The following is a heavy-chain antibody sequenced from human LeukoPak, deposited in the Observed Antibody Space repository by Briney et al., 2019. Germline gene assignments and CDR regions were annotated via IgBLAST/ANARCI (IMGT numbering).Heavy chain of an antibody. Sequence: GGSLRLSCAASGFTFSSYGMHWVRQAPGKGLEWVAFIRYDGSNKYYADSVKGRFTISRDNSKNTLYLQMNSLRAEDTAVCYCAKDGMGYAMVRGDPTPPDYWGQGTLVTVSS. CDR1: GFTFSSYG. D-gene: IGHD3-10*01. J-gene: IGHJ4*02. CDR3: AKDGMGYAMVRGDPTPPDY. V-gene: IGHV3-30*02. CDR2: IRYDGSNK.